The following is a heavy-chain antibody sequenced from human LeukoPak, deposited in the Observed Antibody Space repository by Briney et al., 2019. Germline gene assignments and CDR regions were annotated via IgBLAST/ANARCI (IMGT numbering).Heavy chain of an antibody. CDR1: GFTFSSYG. CDR2: ISGSGGST. V-gene: IGHV3-23*01. Sequence: TGGSLRLSCAASGFTFSSYGMSWVRQAPGKGLEWVSAISGSGGSTYYADSVKGRFTISRDNSKNTLYLQMNSLRAEDTAVYYCAKDFKGLWLDYYYYIDVWGKGTTVTISS. J-gene: IGHJ6*03. D-gene: IGHD3-10*01. CDR3: AKDFKGLWLDYYYYIDV.